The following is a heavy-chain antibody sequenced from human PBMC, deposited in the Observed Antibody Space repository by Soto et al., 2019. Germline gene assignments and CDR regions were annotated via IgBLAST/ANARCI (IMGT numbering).Heavy chain of an antibody. CDR2: ISVNGADT. CDR3: CKERRGSVWFVSSY. V-gene: IGHV3-23*01. Sequence: GGSLRLSCAASGFPFSSYAMSWVRQSPGKGLEWVSSISVNGADTSYADSVRGRFTISRDNSKDTLLLQMNSLRADDTGVYYCCKERRGSVWFVSSYWGQRIXVTV. J-gene: IGHJ4*02. CDR1: GFPFSSYA. D-gene: IGHD6-19*01.